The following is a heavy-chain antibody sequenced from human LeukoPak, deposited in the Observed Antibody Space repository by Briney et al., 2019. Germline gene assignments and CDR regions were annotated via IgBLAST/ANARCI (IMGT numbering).Heavy chain of an antibody. CDR2: ITSSSSYI. J-gene: IGHJ3*02. CDR1: GFTFSTYT. Sequence: GGSLRLSCAASGFTFSTYTMNWVRQAPGKGLEWVSYITSSSSYIYYADSVKGRFTISRDNAKNSLYLQMNSLRAEDTAVYYCARDSGYCSGGSCHGDAFDIWGQGTMVTVSS. CDR3: ARDSGYCSGGSCHGDAFDI. V-gene: IGHV3-21*01. D-gene: IGHD2-15*01.